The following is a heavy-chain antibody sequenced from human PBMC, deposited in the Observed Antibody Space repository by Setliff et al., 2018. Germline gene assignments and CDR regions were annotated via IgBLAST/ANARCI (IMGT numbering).Heavy chain of an antibody. Sequence: SVKVSCKASGGIFSTYSFSWVRQAPGQGLEWMGGIIPMFGTTNYAQSFQGRLTITADESTSTAYMELRSLRSDDTAVYYCARVELRRAAAGFNYFDPWGQGTSVTVSS. CDR2: IIPMFGTT. CDR3: ARVELRRAAAGFNYFDP. D-gene: IGHD6-13*01. V-gene: IGHV1-69*13. CDR1: GGIFSTYS. J-gene: IGHJ5*02.